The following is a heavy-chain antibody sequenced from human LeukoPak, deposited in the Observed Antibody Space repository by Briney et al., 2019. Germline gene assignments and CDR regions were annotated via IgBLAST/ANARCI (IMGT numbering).Heavy chain of an antibody. J-gene: IGHJ4*02. CDR2: ISSSSSYI. CDR1: GFTFSSYS. Sequence: PGGSLRLSCAASGFTFSSYSMNWVRQAPGKGLEWVSSISSSSSYIYYADSVKGRFTISRGNAKNSLYLQMNSLRAEDTAVYYCARGGEMATIKGVYYFDYWGQGTLVTVSP. CDR3: ARGGEMATIKGVYYFDY. V-gene: IGHV3-21*01. D-gene: IGHD5-24*01.